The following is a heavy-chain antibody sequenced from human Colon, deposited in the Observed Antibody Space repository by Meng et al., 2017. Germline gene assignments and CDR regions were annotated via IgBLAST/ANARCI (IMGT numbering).Heavy chain of an antibody. J-gene: IGHJ4*02. CDR1: GDSISSDIW. V-gene: IGHV4-4*02. CDR3: GRDQGRQLINH. D-gene: IGHD1-1*01. Sequence: QGQLQESAPGLVKPSGTLSLTCTVSGDSISSDIWWSWVRQPPGKGLEWIGEVYHRGDTNYNPSLKSRVVISVDRSKNQFSLNLSSVTAADTAVYYCGRDQGRQLINHWGQGTLVTVSS. CDR2: VYHRGDT.